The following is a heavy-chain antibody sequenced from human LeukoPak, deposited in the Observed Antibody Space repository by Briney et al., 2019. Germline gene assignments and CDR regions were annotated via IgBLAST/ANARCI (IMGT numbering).Heavy chain of an antibody. D-gene: IGHD3-10*01. CDR2: IYTSGST. V-gene: IGHV4-4*07. CDR1: GGSISSYY. CDR3: ARLGAYYYGSGSYYKARFDY. J-gene: IGHJ4*02. Sequence: SETLSLTCTVSGGSISSYYWSWIRQPAGKGLKWIGRIYTSGSTNYNPSLKSRVTMSVDTSKNQFSLKLSSVTAADTAVYYCARLGAYYYGSGSYYKARFDYWGQGTLVTVSS.